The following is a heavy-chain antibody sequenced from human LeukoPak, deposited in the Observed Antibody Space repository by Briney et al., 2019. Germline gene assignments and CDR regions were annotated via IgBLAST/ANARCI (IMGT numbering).Heavy chain of an antibody. V-gene: IGHV4-30-2*01. CDR1: GGSISSGGYY. CDR2: IYHSGST. Sequence: KASQTLSLTCTVSGGSISSGGYYWSWIRQPPGKGLEWIGYIYHSGSTNYNPSLKSRVTISVDTSKNQFSLKLSSVTAADTAVYYCARHSDFWSGIPNYFDYWGQGTLVTVSS. D-gene: IGHD3-3*01. CDR3: ARHSDFWSGIPNYFDY. J-gene: IGHJ4*02.